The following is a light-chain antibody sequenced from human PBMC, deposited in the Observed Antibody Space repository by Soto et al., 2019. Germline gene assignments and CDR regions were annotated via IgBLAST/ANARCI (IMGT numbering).Light chain of an antibody. V-gene: IGLV1-40*01. J-gene: IGLJ2*01. CDR3: QSYDISLSGSV. CDR2: GNS. Sequence: QSVLTQPPSVSGAPGQRVTISCSGSSSNIGAGYDVHWYQQLPGTAPKLLIYGNSNRPSGVPDRFSGSKSGTSASLAITGLQAEDEADYYCQSYDISLSGSVFGGGTK. CDR1: SSNIGAGYD.